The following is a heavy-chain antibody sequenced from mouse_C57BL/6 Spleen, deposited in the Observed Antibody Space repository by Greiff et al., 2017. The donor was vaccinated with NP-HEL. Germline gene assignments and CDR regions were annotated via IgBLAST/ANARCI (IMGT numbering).Heavy chain of an antibody. CDR2: IYPGSGSS. J-gene: IGHJ2*01. D-gene: IGHD2-4*01. CDR1: GYTFTSYW. Sequence: QVQLQQPGAELVKPGASVKMSCKASGYTFTSYWITWVKQRPGQGLEWIGDIYPGSGSSTYNEKFKSKATLTVDTSSSTAYMQHSSLTSEDSAVYYCARCDYDGDYWGQGTTLTVSS. V-gene: IGHV1-55*01. CDR3: ARCDYDGDY.